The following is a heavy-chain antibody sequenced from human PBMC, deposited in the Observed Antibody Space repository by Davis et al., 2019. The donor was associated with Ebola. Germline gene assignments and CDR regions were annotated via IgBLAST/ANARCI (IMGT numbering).Heavy chain of an antibody. CDR1: GFTFSSYG. Sequence: PGGSLRLSCAASGFTFSSYGMTWVRQAPGKGLEWISGISASGATTYYADFVKGRFTISRDNSKNTLYLQMNSLRAEDTAVYYCAKDAHIVVVIALPASDYWGQGTLVTVSS. D-gene: IGHD2-21*01. CDR2: ISASGATT. V-gene: IGHV3-23*01. J-gene: IGHJ4*02. CDR3: AKDAHIVVVIALPASDY.